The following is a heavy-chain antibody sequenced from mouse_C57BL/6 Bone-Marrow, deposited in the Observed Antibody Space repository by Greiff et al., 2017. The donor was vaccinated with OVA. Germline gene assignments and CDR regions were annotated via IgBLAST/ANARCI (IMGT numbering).Heavy chain of an antibody. Sequence: VQLKQSGPELVKPGASVKIPCKASGYTFTDYNMDWVKQSHGKSLEWIGDINPNNGGTIYNQKFKGKATLTVDKSSSTAYMELRSLTSEDTAVYYCARPFYDGSSYGRTHWYFDVWGTGTTVTVSS. J-gene: IGHJ1*03. CDR1: GYTFTDYN. D-gene: IGHD1-1*01. CDR3: ARPFYDGSSYGRTHWYFDV. V-gene: IGHV1-18*01. CDR2: INPNNGGT.